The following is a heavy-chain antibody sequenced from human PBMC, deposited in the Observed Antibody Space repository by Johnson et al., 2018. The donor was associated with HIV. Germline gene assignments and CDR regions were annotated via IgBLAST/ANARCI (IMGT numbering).Heavy chain of an antibody. V-gene: IGHV3-30*19. Sequence: QVQLVESGGGVVQPGRSLRLSCAASGFTFSSYGMHWVRQAPGKGLEWVAVISYDGSNKYYADSVKGRFTISRDNSKNTLYLQMNSLRAEDTAVYYCARVGLTGAQTGDAFDIWGQGTMVTVSS. D-gene: IGHD7-27*01. CDR1: GFTFSSYG. CDR2: ISYDGSNK. CDR3: ARVGLTGAQTGDAFDI. J-gene: IGHJ3*02.